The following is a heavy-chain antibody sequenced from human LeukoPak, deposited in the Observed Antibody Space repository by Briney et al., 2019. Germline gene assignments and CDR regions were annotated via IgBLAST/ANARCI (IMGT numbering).Heavy chain of an antibody. V-gene: IGHV3-21*01. CDR3: AREPFWSGYYSNLHFDY. CDR1: GFTFSNYN. J-gene: IGHJ4*02. Sequence: PGGSLRLSCAASGFTFSNYNMNWVRQAPGKGLEWVSSISSSSSYIYYADSVKGRFTISRDNAKNSLYLQMNSLRAEDTAVYYCAREPFWSGYYSNLHFDYWGQGTLVTVSS. CDR2: ISSSSSYI. D-gene: IGHD3-3*01.